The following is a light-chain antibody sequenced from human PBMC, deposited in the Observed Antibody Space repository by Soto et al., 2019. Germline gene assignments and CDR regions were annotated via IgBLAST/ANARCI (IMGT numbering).Light chain of an antibody. CDR3: QQYNNWPLLT. V-gene: IGKV3-15*01. Sequence: EIIVTQSPATLSVSPGERATLSCRASQSVNNNLAWYQQKPGQAPRLLIYGASTRATGIPARFGGSGYGTEFTLTISSLQSEDCAIYYCQQYNNWPLLTFGGGTKLEIK. J-gene: IGKJ4*01. CDR2: GAS. CDR1: QSVNNN.